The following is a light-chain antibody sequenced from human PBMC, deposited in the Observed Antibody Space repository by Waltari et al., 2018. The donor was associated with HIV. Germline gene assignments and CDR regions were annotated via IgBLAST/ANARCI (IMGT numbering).Light chain of an antibody. Sequence: QSELTQPPSVSAAPGQRVTISCPGSSSNIGAGYDVHWYQQVPGRAPKVVIYGNSNRPSGVPDRFSGSKSGSSASLVITGLQSEDEADYYCQSYDSNLSGLFGGGNKVTVL. CDR3: QSYDSNLSGL. J-gene: IGLJ2*01. CDR2: GNS. V-gene: IGLV1-40*01. CDR1: SSNIGAGYD.